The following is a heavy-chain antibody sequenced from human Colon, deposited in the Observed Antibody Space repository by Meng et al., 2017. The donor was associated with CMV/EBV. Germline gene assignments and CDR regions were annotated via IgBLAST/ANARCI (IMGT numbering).Heavy chain of an antibody. D-gene: IGHD4-11*01. V-gene: IGHV3-48*03. J-gene: IGHJ4*02. CDR3: AREHYSNYDY. CDR1: GFTFSSFE. Sequence: GESLKISCAGSGFTFSSFEMNWVRQAPGKGLEWVSFISSSGSTIYYADSVKGRFTISRDNAKNSLYLQMNSLRAEDTAVYYCAREHYSNYDYWGQGTLVTVSS. CDR2: ISSSGSTI.